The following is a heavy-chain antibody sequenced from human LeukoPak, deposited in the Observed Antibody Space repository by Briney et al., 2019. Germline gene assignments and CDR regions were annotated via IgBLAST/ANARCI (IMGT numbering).Heavy chain of an antibody. J-gene: IGHJ6*03. CDR2: INPSGGST. V-gene: IGHV1-46*01. CDR3: ARGNYVPNRGYYYYYMDV. D-gene: IGHD2/OR15-2a*01. CDR1: GYTFTSYD. Sequence: ASVKVSCKASGYTFTSYDINWVRQATGQGLEWMGIINPSGGSTSYAQKFQGRVTITADKSTSTAYMELSSLRSEDTAVYYCARGNYVPNRGYYYYYMDVWGKGTTVTVSS.